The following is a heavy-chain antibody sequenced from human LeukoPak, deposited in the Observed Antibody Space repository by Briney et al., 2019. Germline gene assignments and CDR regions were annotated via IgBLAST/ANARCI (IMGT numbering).Heavy chain of an antibody. V-gene: IGHV4-4*07. CDR1: GGSFSGYY. D-gene: IGHD5-24*01. J-gene: IGHJ4*02. CDR2: IYTSGTT. Sequence: SETLSLTCAVYGGSFSGYYWSWIRQPAGMGLEWIGRIYTSGTTNYNPSLKSRVTMSVDTSKNQFSLKMSSVTAADTAVYYCAKERIEMPTNRFYYFDYWGQGTLVTVSS. CDR3: AKERIEMPTNRFYYFDY.